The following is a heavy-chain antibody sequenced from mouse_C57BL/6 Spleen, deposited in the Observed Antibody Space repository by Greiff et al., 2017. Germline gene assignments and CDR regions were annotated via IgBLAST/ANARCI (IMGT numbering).Heavy chain of an antibody. V-gene: IGHV1-72*01. CDR1: GYTFTSYW. Sequence: QVQLQQPGAELVKPGASVKPSCKASGYTFTSYWMHWVKQRPGRGLEWIGRIDPNSGGTKYNEKFKSKATLTVDKPSSTAYMQRSSLTSEDSAVYYCARDYYGSSYWYFDVWGTGTTVTVSS. J-gene: IGHJ1*03. CDR2: IDPNSGGT. D-gene: IGHD1-1*01. CDR3: ARDYYGSSYWYFDV.